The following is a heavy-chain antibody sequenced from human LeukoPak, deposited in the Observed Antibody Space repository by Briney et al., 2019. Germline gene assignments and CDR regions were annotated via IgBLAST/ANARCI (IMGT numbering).Heavy chain of an antibody. J-gene: IGHJ4*02. Sequence: SETLSLTCAVYGGSFSGYYWSWIRQPPGKGLEWIGEINHSGSTNYNPSLKSRVTISVDTSKNQFSLKLSSVTAADTAVYYCASGRLRSLFDYWGQGTLVTVSS. CDR3: ASGRLRSLFDY. D-gene: IGHD5-12*01. V-gene: IGHV4-34*01. CDR2: INHSGST. CDR1: GGSFSGYY.